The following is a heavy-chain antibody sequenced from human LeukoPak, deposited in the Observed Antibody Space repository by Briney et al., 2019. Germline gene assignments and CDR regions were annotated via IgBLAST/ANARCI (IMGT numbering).Heavy chain of an antibody. CDR3: ARGGGLDV. CDR2: INHNGNVN. J-gene: IGHJ6*02. Sequence: GGSLRLSCAASGFTFSSYWMNWARQAPGQGLEWVASINHNGNVNYYVDSVKGRFTISRDNAKNSLYLQMSNLRAEDTAVYFCARGGGLDVWGQGATVTVSS. CDR1: GFTFSSYW. V-gene: IGHV3-7*03. D-gene: IGHD3-16*01.